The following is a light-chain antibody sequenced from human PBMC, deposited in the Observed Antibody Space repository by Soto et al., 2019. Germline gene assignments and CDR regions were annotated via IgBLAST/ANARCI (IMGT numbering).Light chain of an antibody. Sequence: QSVLTQPPSASGSFGQSVTISCTGTSSDVGGYNYVSWYQQHPGKAPKLMIYEVSERPSGVPDRFSGAKCGNTASLPVSGLPADDEADYYCSSYSGTNYHYVFGTGTKVTVL. CDR2: EVS. V-gene: IGLV2-8*01. J-gene: IGLJ1*01. CDR1: SSDVGGYNY. CDR3: SSYSGTNYHYV.